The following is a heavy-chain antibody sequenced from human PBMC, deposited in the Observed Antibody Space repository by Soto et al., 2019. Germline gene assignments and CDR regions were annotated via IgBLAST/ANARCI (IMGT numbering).Heavy chain of an antibody. CDR2: ISAYNGNT. CDR1: GYTFTSYG. CDR3: ARDATTAYYYDSSGPSAFAI. Sequence: GASVKVSCKASGYTFTSYGISWVRQAPGQGLEWMGWISAYNGNTNYAQKLQGRVTMTTDTSTSTAYMELRSLRSDDTAVYYCARDATTAYYYDSSGPSAFAIWGQGXMVTV. V-gene: IGHV1-18*04. J-gene: IGHJ3*02. D-gene: IGHD3-22*01.